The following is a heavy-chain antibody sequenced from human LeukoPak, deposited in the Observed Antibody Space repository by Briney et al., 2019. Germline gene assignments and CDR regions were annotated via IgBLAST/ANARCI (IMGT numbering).Heavy chain of an antibody. CDR2: ISGSGGST. CDR3: AKMGGWNPSHYYYMDV. V-gene: IGHV3-23*01. Sequence: GGSLRPSCAASGFTFSSYAMSWVRQAPGKGLEWVSAISGSGGSTYYADSVKGRFTISRDNSKNTLYLQMNSLRAEDTAVYYCAKMGGWNPSHYYYMDVWGKGTTVTVSS. CDR1: GFTFSSYA. D-gene: IGHD1-1*01. J-gene: IGHJ6*03.